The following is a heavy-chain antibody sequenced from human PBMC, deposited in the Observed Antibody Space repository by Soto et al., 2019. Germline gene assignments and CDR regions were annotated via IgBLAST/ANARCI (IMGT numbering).Heavy chain of an antibody. V-gene: IGHV4-4*07. J-gene: IGHJ4*02. Sequence: LSLTCTASGGSISSYYWSWIRQPAGKGLEWIGRIYTSGSTNYNPSLKSRVTMSVDTSKNQFSLKLSSVTAADTAVYYCARACSSNSCYDVFDYWGQGTLVTVPS. CDR2: IYTSGST. D-gene: IGHD2-2*01. CDR1: GGSISSYY. CDR3: ARACSSNSCYDVFDY.